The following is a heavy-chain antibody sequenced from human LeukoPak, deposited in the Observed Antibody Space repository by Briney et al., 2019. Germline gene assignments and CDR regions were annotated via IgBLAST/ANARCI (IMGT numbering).Heavy chain of an antibody. V-gene: IGHV3-23*01. D-gene: IGHD3-9*01. J-gene: IGHJ1*01. CDR1: GFTFSSYV. CDR3: AREYYDILTGEEYFQH. Sequence: QPGGSLRLSCAASGFTFSSYVMSWVRQAPGKGLEWVSTISSSGGSTYYADSVKGGFTISRDNSKNTLYLQMNSLRADDTAVYYCAREYYDILTGEEYFQHWGQGTLVTVSS. CDR2: ISSSGGST.